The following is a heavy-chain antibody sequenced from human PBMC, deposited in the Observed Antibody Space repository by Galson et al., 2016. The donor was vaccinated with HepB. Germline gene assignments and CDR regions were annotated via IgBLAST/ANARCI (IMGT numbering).Heavy chain of an antibody. J-gene: IGHJ5*02. CDR3: AKSGSLRGNCFDP. V-gene: IGHV5-51*01. Sequence: QSGAEVKKPGESLKISCQVSQNTFSNYWIAWVRQMPGKGLEWMGIIYSGDSDTRYSPSFQGQVTISADKSINTAYLQWLSLKASDTAMYYCAKSGSLRGNCFDPWGQGTLVTVSS. D-gene: IGHD1-26*01. CDR1: QNTFSNYW. CDR2: IYSGDSDT.